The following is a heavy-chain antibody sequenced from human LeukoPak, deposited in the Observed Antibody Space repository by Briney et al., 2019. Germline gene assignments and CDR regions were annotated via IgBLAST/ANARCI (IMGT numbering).Heavy chain of an antibody. CDR3: ARRRSYVWGSYRFVGGLVDY. V-gene: IGHV5-51*01. D-gene: IGHD3-16*02. J-gene: IGHJ4*02. CDR1: GYSFTSYW. CDR2: IYPGDSDT. Sequence: GGSLKTSCRGPGYSFTSYWIGWVRQVPGKGLEWMGIIYPGDSDTRYSPSFQGQVTISADKSISTAYLQWSSLKASDTAMYYCARRRSYVWGSYRFVGGLVDYWGQGTLVTVSS.